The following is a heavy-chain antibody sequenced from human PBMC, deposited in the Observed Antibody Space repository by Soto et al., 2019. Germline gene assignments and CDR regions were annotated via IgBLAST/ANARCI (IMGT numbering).Heavy chain of an antibody. J-gene: IGHJ5*02. CDR3: ARGRMGSNYFAP. Sequence: QVQLVQSGAEVKKPGASVKVSCSASGYTFTSSDVSWVRQATGQGLEWMGWMNPNSGRTGYSQKFQARVTLTRNISISPAYMVLHSLTSEDTAVYSCARGRMGSNYFAPWGQGTLVTVSS. CDR1: GYTFTSSD. D-gene: IGHD2-15*01. CDR2: MNPNSGRT. V-gene: IGHV1-8*01.